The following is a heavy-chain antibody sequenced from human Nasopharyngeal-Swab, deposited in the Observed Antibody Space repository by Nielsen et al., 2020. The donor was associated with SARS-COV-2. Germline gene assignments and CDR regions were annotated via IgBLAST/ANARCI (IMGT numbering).Heavy chain of an antibody. J-gene: IGHJ4*02. CDR3: ARGGGYSYGAIDY. D-gene: IGHD5-18*01. Sequence: SETLSLTCTVSGGSITSGGYYWSWIRQPPGKGLEWIGEINHSGSTNYNPSLKSRVTISVDTSKNQFSLKLSSVTAADTAVYYCARGGGYSYGAIDYWGQGTLVTVSS. CDR1: GGSITSGGYY. CDR2: INHSGST. V-gene: IGHV4-34*01.